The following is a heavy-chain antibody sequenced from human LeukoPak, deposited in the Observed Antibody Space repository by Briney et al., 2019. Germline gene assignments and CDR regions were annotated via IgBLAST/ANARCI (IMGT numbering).Heavy chain of an antibody. CDR1: GYTFTGYY. D-gene: IGHD3-22*01. CDR3: ARDSPPLYYYDRSGYYPDY. V-gene: IGHV1-2*02. Sequence: GASVKVSCKASGYTFTGYYMHWVRQAPGQVLGWMGWINPNSGGTNYAQKFQGRVTMTRDTSISTAYMELSRLRSDDTAVYYCARDSPPLYYYDRSGYYPDYWGQGTLVTVSS. J-gene: IGHJ4*02. CDR2: INPNSGGT.